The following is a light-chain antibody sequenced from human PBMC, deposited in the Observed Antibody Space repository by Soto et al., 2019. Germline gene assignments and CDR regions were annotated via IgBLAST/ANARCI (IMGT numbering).Light chain of an antibody. CDR2: DAS. CDR3: QQRTNWLT. Sequence: EIVMTQSPATLSVSPGERATLSCRASQSVSSNLAWYQQKPGQAPRLLIYDASTRATGIPARFSGSGAGTEFTLTISSLEPEDFAVYYCQQRTNWLTFGPGTKVDIK. V-gene: IGKV3-15*01. J-gene: IGKJ3*01. CDR1: QSVSSN.